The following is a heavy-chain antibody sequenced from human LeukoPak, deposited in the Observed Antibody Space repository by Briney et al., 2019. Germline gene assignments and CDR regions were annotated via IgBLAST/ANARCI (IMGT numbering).Heavy chain of an antibody. CDR3: ARDLAAAGTGGGLSY. Sequence: PSETLSLTCSVSGASIASTIYYWGWIRQPPGTGLEWIGNIYYSGSTYYTPSLKSRVIISIDTSKNQFSLKVAAVTAADTAVYYCARDLAAAGTGGGLSYWGQGTLVTVSS. D-gene: IGHD6-13*01. V-gene: IGHV4-39*07. CDR1: GASIASTIYY. CDR2: IYYSGST. J-gene: IGHJ4*02.